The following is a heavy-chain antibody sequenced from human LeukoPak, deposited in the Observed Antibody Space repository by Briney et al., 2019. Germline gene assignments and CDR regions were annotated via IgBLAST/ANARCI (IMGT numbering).Heavy chain of an antibody. V-gene: IGHV5-51*01. Sequence: GESLKISCKGSGYSFTNYWIGWVRPLPGKGLEWMGIIYPGDSDTRYSPSFQGQVTISADKSINTAYLQWSSLKASDTAMYYCATRMAAAGPWYFDYWGQGTLVTVSS. CDR1: GYSFTNYW. J-gene: IGHJ4*02. CDR3: ATRMAAAGPWYFDY. D-gene: IGHD6-13*01. CDR2: IYPGDSDT.